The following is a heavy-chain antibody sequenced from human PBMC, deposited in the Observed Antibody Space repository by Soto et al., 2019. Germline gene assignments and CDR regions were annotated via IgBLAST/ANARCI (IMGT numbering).Heavy chain of an antibody. V-gene: IGHV1-69*12. CDR2: IIPIFGTA. J-gene: IGHJ5*02. Sequence: QVQLVQSGAEVKKPGSSVKVSCKASGGTFSSYAISWVRQAPGQGLEWMGGIIPIFGTANYAQKFQGRVTITADESTSTAYMELSSLGSEATAVYYCEREVVVAATGWFDPWGQGTLVTVSS. CDR3: EREVVVAATGWFDP. CDR1: GGTFSSYA. D-gene: IGHD2-15*01.